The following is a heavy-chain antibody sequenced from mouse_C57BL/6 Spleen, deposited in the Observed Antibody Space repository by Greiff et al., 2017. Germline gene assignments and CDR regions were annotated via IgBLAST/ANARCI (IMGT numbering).Heavy chain of an antibody. Sequence: QVQLKESGAELVRPGASVTLSCKASGYTFTDYEMHWVKQTPVHGLEWIGAIDPETGGTAYNQKFKGKAILTADKSSSTAYMELRSLTSEDSAVDYCTRRGYSNAMDYWGQGTSVTVSS. CDR3: TRRGYSNAMDY. CDR2: IDPETGGT. D-gene: IGHD2-5*01. CDR1: GYTFTDYE. V-gene: IGHV1-15*01. J-gene: IGHJ4*01.